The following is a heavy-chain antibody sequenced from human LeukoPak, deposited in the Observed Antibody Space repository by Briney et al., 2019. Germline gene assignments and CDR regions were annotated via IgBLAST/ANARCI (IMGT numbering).Heavy chain of an antibody. J-gene: IGHJ5*02. CDR3: ARGRYCSSTSCHRGGNWFDH. CDR2: MNPNSGNT. CDR1: GYTFTSYD. Sequence: ASVKVSCKASGYTFTSYDINWVRQATGQGLEWMGWMNPNSGNTGYAQKFQGRVTITRKTSISTAYMELSSLRSEETAVYYCARGRYCSSTSCHRGGNWFDHWGQGTLVTVSS. D-gene: IGHD2-2*01. V-gene: IGHV1-8*03.